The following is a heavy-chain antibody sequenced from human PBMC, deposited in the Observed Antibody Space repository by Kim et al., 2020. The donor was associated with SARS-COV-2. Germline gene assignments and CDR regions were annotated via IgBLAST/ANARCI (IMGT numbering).Heavy chain of an antibody. D-gene: IGHD6-19*01. CDR3: ARVGDHFLGGSGWYNPQYNWFDP. J-gene: IGHJ5*02. CDR1: GGSISSSNW. V-gene: IGHV4-4*02. CDR2: IYHSGST. Sequence: SETLSLTCAVSGGSISSSNWWSWVRQPPGKGLEWIGEIYHSGSTNYNPSLKSRVTISVDKSKNQFSLKLSSVTAADTAVYYCARVGDHFLGGSGWYNPQYNWFDPWGQGTLVAVSS.